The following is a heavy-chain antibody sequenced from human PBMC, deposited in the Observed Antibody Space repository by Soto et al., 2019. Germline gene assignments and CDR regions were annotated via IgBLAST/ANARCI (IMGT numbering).Heavy chain of an antibody. CDR2: INANNGNT. CDR3: ARVGWEPPPPVFDY. V-gene: IGHV1-18*01. CDR1: GYTFTSYD. J-gene: IGHJ4*02. D-gene: IGHD1-26*01. Sequence: ASVKVSCKASGYTFTSYDINWVRQAPGQGLEWMGIINANNGNTNYAQKLQGRVTMTTDTSTSTAYMELRSLRSDDTAVYYCARVGWEPPPPVFDYWGQGTLVTVSS.